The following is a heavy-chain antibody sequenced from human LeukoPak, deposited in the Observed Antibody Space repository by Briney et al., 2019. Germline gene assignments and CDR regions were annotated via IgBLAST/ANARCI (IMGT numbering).Heavy chain of an antibody. CDR2: IYSIGST. Sequence: SETLSLPCTVPGGSISNYYWSWIGKPPGKGLEGFGYIYSIGSTNSNPSLKGRVTISVDTSKNQFSLKLSSVTAADTAIYYCARHPTALVSYGFDPWGQGTLVTVSS. CDR1: GGSISNYY. J-gene: IGHJ5*02. V-gene: IGHV4-59*08. D-gene: IGHD5-18*01. CDR3: ARHPTALVSYGFDP.